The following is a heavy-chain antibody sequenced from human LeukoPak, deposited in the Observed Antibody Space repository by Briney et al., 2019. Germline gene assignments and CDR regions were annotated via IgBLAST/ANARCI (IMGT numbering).Heavy chain of an antibody. V-gene: IGHV4-39*07. CDR2: IYYSGST. CDR3: ASDHRFGEKIDY. J-gene: IGHJ4*02. D-gene: IGHD3-10*01. CDR1: GGSISSSSYY. Sequence: SETLSLTCTVSGGSISSSSYYWGWIRRPPGKGLEWIGSIYYSGSTYYNPSLKSRVTISVDASKNQFSLKLSSVTAADTAVYYCASDHRFGEKIDYWGQGTLVTVSS.